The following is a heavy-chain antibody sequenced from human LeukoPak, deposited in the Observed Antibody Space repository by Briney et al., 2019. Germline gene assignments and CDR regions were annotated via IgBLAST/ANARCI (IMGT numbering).Heavy chain of an antibody. CDR3: ARHLPSYYYDSSGYAGY. J-gene: IGHJ4*02. D-gene: IGHD3-22*01. V-gene: IGHV4-39*01. CDR2: IYYSGST. Sequence: SETLSLTCTVSGVSISSSSYYWGWIRQPPGKGLEWIGSIYYSGSTYYNPSLKSRVTISVDTSKNQFSLKLSSVTAADTAVYYCARHLPSYYYDSSGYAGYWGQGTLVTVSS. CDR1: GVSISSSSYY.